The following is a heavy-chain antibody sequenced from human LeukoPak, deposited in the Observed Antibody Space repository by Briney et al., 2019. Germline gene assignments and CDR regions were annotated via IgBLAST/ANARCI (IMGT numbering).Heavy chain of an antibody. D-gene: IGHD4-11*01. J-gene: IGHJ5*02. CDR3: ARVGADSDYLDR. Sequence: PGGSLRLSRAASGFTFDDYGMSWVRQAPGKGLEWVSGINWNADNAGYVDSVKGRFTISRDNAKNSLYLQMNDLRAEDTALYYCARVGADSDYLDRWGQGTLVTVSA. CDR2: INWNADNA. CDR1: GFTFDDYG. V-gene: IGHV3-20*04.